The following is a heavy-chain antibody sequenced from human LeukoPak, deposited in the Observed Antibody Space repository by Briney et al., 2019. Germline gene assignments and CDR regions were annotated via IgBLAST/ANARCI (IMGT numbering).Heavy chain of an antibody. CDR3: ARDPNQYYFDY. CDR2: ISSSSSTI. V-gene: IGHV3-48*02. J-gene: IGHJ4*02. CDR1: GFTFSSYS. Sequence: SGGSLRLSCAASGFTFSSYSMSWVRQAPGRGLEWVSYISSSSSTIHYADSVKGRFTVSRDNAKNSLYLQVNSLRDEDTAVYYCARDPNQYYFDYWGQGTLVTVSS.